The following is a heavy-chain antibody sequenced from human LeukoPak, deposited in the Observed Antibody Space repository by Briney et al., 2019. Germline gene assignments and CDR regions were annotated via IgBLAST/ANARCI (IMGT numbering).Heavy chain of an antibody. CDR3: AKGGGDNFLYYFDY. Sequence: PGGSLRLSCAASGFTFDDYGMHWVRQAPGKGLEWVSLIRGDGTSTYYADSVKGRFTVSRDSSRNSLYLQMNSLTTEDTAIYYCAKGGGDNFLYYFDYWGQGILVTVSS. V-gene: IGHV3-43*02. CDR2: IRGDGTST. J-gene: IGHJ4*02. D-gene: IGHD3-16*01. CDR1: GFTFDDYG.